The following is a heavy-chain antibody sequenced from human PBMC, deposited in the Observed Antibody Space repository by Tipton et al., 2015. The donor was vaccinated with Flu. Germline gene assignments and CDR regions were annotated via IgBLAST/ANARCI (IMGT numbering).Heavy chain of an antibody. CDR1: GFTVSTNY. Sequence: SLRLSCAASGFTVSTNYLSWVRQAPGKGLEWVSVIYSDGSTFYADSVKGRFTISRDNSNNILYLQMNSRRAEDTAVYYCAREWLWERFYYGMNVWGQGTTVTVSS. V-gene: IGHV3-53*01. D-gene: IGHD1-26*01. CDR2: IYSDGST. J-gene: IGHJ6*02. CDR3: AREWLWERFYYGMNV.